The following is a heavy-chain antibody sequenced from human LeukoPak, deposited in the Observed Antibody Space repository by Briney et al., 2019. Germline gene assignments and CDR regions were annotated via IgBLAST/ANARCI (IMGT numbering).Heavy chain of an antibody. D-gene: IGHD6-19*01. Sequence: PGGSLRLSCAASGFTFSSYSMNWVRQAPGKGLEWVSYISSSSSTIYYADSVKGRFTISRDNSKNTLYLQMNSLRAEDTAVYYCAREVAGTSFDYWGQGTLVTVSS. CDR3: AREVAGTSFDY. CDR2: ISSSSSTI. V-gene: IGHV3-48*01. CDR1: GFTFSSYS. J-gene: IGHJ4*02.